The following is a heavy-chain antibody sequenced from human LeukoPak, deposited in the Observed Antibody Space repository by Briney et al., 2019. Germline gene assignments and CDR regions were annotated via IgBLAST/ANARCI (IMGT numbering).Heavy chain of an antibody. CDR1: GGSTSSGGYS. V-gene: IGHV4-31*11. J-gene: IGHJ3*02. CDR2: IYYSGTT. Sequence: SETLSLTCAVSGGSTSSGGYSWSWIRQLPGTGLEWTGYIYYSGTTYYNPSLESRVTMSVDTSKNLFSLKLSSVTAADTAVYYCARYRDSGGRLAFDIWGQGTTVIVSS. CDR3: ARYRDSGGRLAFDI. D-gene: IGHD2-15*01.